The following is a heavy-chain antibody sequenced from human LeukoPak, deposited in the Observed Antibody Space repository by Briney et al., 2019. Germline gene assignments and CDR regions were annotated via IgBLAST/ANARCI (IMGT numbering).Heavy chain of an antibody. J-gene: IGHJ6*03. V-gene: IGHV4-34*01. CDR1: GGSFSGYY. D-gene: IGHD1-26*01. Sequence: SETLSLTCAVYGGSFSGYYWGWIRQPPGKGLEWIGTLYYSGKTYYNPSLKSRVTISIDTSKNQFSLKLTSATAADTAVYYCARGHSSASYTYYYYYMDVWGKGTTVTVSS. CDR2: LYYSGKT. CDR3: ARGHSSASYTYYYYYMDV.